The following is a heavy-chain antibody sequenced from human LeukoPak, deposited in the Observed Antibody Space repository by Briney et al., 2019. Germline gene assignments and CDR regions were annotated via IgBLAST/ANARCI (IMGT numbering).Heavy chain of an antibody. J-gene: IGHJ3*02. CDR3: ARGGYGSGSYYRNYDAFDI. Sequence: VAEKLSCQAYSYRCTGWYMRRLRRSPGHEIEWMGIINPSGGSTSYAQKFQGRVTMTRDTSTSTVYMELSSLRSEDTAVYYCARGGYGSGSYYRNYDAFDIWGQGTMVTVSS. CDR1: SYRCTGWY. V-gene: IGHV1-46*01. D-gene: IGHD3-10*01. CDR2: INPSGGST.